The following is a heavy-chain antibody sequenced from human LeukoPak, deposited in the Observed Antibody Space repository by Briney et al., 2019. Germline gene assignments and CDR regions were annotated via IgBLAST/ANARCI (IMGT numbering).Heavy chain of an antibody. Sequence: SVKVSCKASGYTFTSYGISWVRQAPGQGLEWMGGIIPILGTANYAQKFQGRVTITADKSTSTAYMELSSLRSEDTAVYYCARVWDSGSYFGIYNYWGQGTLVTVSS. D-gene: IGHD1-26*01. CDR3: ARVWDSGSYFGIYNY. V-gene: IGHV1-69*10. CDR1: GYTFTSYG. CDR2: IIPILGTA. J-gene: IGHJ4*02.